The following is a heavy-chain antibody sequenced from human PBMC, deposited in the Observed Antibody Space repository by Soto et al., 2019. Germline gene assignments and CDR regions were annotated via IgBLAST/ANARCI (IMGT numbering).Heavy chain of an antibody. D-gene: IGHD3-16*02. CDR1: GYTFTGYY. J-gene: IGHJ6*02. CDR3: ARAQPYYDYVWGSYRYPYYYGMDV. V-gene: IGHV1-2*04. Sequence: ASVKVSCKASGYTFTGYYMHWVRQAPGQGLEWMGWINPNSGGTNYAQKFQGWVTMTRDTSISTAYMELSRLRSDDTAVYYCARAQPYYDYVWGSYRYPYYYGMDVWGQGTTVTVSS. CDR2: INPNSGGT.